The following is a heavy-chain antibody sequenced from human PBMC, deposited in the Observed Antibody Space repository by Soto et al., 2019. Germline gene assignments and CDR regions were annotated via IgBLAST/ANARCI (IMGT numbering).Heavy chain of an antibody. J-gene: IGHJ6*02. D-gene: IGHD6-19*01. Sequence: ETLSLTCTVSGGSISSSYWSWIRQPAGKGLEWIGRIYTSGSTNYNPSLKSRVTMSVDTSKNQFSLKLSSVTAADTAVYYCARDMGSRRAVARWQTGMDVWGQGTTVTVSS. V-gene: IGHV4-4*07. CDR1: GGSISSSY. CDR3: ARDMGSRRAVARWQTGMDV. CDR2: IYTSGST.